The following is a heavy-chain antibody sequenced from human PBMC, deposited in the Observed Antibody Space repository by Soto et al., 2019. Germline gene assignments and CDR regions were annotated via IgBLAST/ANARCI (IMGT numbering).Heavy chain of an antibody. V-gene: IGHV4-59*01. Sequence: PLETLSLTCTISGGSISSYYWSCIRQPPWKGLEWIGYIYYSGSTNYNPSLKSRVTISVDTSKNQFSLKLSSVTAADTAVYYCAGGYDFWSGYRPFDYWGQGTLVTVSS. J-gene: IGHJ4*02. CDR1: GGSISSYY. CDR2: IYYSGST. D-gene: IGHD3-3*01. CDR3: AGGYDFWSGYRPFDY.